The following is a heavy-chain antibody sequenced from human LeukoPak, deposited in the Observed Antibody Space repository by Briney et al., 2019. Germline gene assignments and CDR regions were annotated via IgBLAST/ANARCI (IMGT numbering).Heavy chain of an antibody. CDR1: NYTFTSYG. CDR3: ARGIAARRFDY. CDR2: ISVYNGNT. D-gene: IGHD6-6*01. J-gene: IGHJ4*02. Sequence: ASVKVSCKASNYTFTSYGISWVRQAPGQGLEWMGWISVYNGNTNYAQKLQGRVTMTTDTSTSTAYMELSRLRSDDTAVYYCARGIAARRFDYWGQGTLVTVSS. V-gene: IGHV1-18*01.